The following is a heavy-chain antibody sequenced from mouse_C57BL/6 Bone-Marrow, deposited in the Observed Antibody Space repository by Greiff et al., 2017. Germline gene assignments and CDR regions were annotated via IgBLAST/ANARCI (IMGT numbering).Heavy chain of an antibody. J-gene: IGHJ1*03. V-gene: IGHV1-55*01. CDR3: ARDYYGGSYWYFDV. D-gene: IGHD1-1*01. Sequence: QVQLQQPGAELVKPGASVKMSCKASGYTFTSYWITWVKQRPGQGLEWIGDIYPGSGSTNYNEKFKSKATLTVDTSSSTAYMQLSSLTSEDSAGYYCARDYYGGSYWYFDVWGTGTTVTVSS. CDR1: GYTFTSYW. CDR2: IYPGSGST.